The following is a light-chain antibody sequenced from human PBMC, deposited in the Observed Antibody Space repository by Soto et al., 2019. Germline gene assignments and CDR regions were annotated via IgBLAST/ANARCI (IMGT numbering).Light chain of an antibody. Sequence: EILLTQSPSILSVSPGERATLSCGAGQSVSSKLAWYQQKPGQPPRLLSYDISTRATGIPTRFSGSGSGTEFTLTISSLQSEDFEVYYCQQYNSWPLTFGGGTKVDIK. CDR3: QQYNSWPLT. CDR1: QSVSSK. V-gene: IGKV3D-15*01. CDR2: DIS. J-gene: IGKJ4*01.